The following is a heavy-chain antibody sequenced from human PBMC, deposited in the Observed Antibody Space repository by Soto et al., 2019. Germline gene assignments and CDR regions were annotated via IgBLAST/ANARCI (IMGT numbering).Heavy chain of an antibody. Sequence: QVQLQESGPGLVRPAETLSLICSVSTDSMRTYSWTWIRQSPGKGLEWIGYVYHTGGTEYNPSLESRVTISIDMSKKQFSLQLTSVTAADTAVYFCARDDTTGLLEFWGQGTLVTVSS. CDR3: ARDDTTGLLEF. J-gene: IGHJ4*02. V-gene: IGHV4-59*01. CDR2: VYHTGGT. CDR1: TDSMRTYS.